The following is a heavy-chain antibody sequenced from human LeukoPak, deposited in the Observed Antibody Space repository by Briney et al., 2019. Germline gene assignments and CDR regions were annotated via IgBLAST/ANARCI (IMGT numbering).Heavy chain of an antibody. CDR1: GGSISSSSYY. D-gene: IGHD3-22*01. CDR2: IYYSGST. Sequence: SETLSLTCTVSGGSISSSSYYWGWIRQPPGKGLEWIGSIYYSGSTYYNPSLKRRVTISVDTSKNQFSLKLSSVTAADTAVYYCARHAHYYDSSWEFIDYWGQGTLVTVSS. CDR3: ARHAHYYDSSWEFIDY. V-gene: IGHV4-39*01. J-gene: IGHJ4*02.